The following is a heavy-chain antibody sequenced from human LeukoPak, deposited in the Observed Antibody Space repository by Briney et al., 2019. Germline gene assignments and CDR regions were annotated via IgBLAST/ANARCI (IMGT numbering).Heavy chain of an antibody. V-gene: IGHV3-11*01. Sequence: GGSLRLSCAASGFTFSDFYMSWIRQAPGKGLEWVSYISSSGNTKYYADSVKGRFTMSRDNAKNTLYLQMNSLRAEDTAVYYCAKDPRLFYDILTGYSNYFDYWGQGTLVTVSS. CDR2: ISSSGNTK. J-gene: IGHJ4*02. D-gene: IGHD3-9*01. CDR3: AKDPRLFYDILTGYSNYFDY. CDR1: GFTFSDFY.